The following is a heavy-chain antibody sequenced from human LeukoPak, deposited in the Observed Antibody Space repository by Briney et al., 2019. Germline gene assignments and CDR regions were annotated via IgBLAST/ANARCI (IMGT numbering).Heavy chain of an antibody. D-gene: IGHD1-1*01. CDR1: GFTFSSYA. J-gene: IGHJ4*02. CDR3: AKDGTTTITFDY. CDR2: ISGSGGST. Sequence: PGGSLRLSCVASGFTFSSYAMSWVRQAPGKGLEWVSVISGSGGSTYYGDSVKGRFTISRDNSKNTLYLQMNSLRAEDTAVYYCAKDGTTTITFDYWGQGTLVTVSS. V-gene: IGHV3-23*01.